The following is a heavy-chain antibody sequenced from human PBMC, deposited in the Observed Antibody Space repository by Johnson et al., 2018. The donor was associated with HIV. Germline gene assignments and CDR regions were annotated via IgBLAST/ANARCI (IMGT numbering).Heavy chain of an antibody. CDR1: GFTFDDYG. V-gene: IGHV3-20*04. CDR2: ISWNSGSI. J-gene: IGHJ3*02. D-gene: IGHD6-13*01. CDR3: AKGKIAAAGDAFDI. Sequence: VQLVESGGGVVRPGGSLRLSCAASGFTFDDYGMSWVRQAPGKGLEWVSGISWNSGSIGYADSVKGRFTISRDNAKNSLYLQMNSLRAEDTALYYCAKGKIAAAGDAFDIWGQGTMVTVSS.